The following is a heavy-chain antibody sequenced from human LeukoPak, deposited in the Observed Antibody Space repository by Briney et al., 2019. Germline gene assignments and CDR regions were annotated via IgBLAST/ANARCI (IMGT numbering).Heavy chain of an antibody. CDR2: IYNSEIT. CDR3: ARSGIDYVRAQSKNLLEY. CDR1: GGSISRYN. V-gene: IGHV4-4*09. J-gene: IGHJ4*02. D-gene: IGHD3-10*02. Sequence: PSETLSLTCIVSGGSISRYNWTWIRQPPGKGLEWIGYIYNSEITNYNPYPMSRVTISVDTSKNQFSLKLTSVTAADTAVYYCARSGIDYVRAQSKNLLEYWGRGSLVTVSS.